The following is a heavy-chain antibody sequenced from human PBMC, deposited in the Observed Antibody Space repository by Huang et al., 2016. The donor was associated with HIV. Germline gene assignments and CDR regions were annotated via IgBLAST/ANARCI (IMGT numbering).Heavy chain of an antibody. CDR1: GGSFRNFA. J-gene: IGHJ4*02. CDR2: IIPTLGTA. D-gene: IGHD3-22*01. V-gene: IGHV1-69*01. CDR3: ATVDYYDTSGPQRGYFDN. Sequence: QVQLVQSGAEVKKPGSSVKVSCKASGGSFRNFAIGWVRQAPGQGLEWMGGIIPTLGTANYAQKFQGRVTIIADESTSTAYMELSSLRSEDTAMYYCATVDYYDTSGPQRGYFDNWGQGTLVTVSS.